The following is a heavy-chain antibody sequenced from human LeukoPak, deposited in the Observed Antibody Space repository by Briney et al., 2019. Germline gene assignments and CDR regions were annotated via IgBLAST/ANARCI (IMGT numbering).Heavy chain of an antibody. J-gene: IGHJ3*02. CDR1: GFSITTGYY. D-gene: IGHD1-26*01. CDR2: IYTSGST. Sequence: PSETLSLTCTVSGFSITTGYYWAWIRQPAGQGLEWIGRIYTSGSTNYNPSLKSRVTMSVDTSKNQFSLKLSSVTAADTAVYYCAREIVGATTNNAFDIWGQGTMVTVSS. V-gene: IGHV4-4*07. CDR3: AREIVGATTNNAFDI.